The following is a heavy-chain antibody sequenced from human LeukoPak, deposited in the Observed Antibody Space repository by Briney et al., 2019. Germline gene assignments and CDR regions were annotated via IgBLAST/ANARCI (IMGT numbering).Heavy chain of an antibody. D-gene: IGHD5-12*01. J-gene: IGHJ4*02. CDR1: GCTFGSYG. CDR3: AKDTGSGYDYFSYYFDY. Sequence: GGSLRLSCAASGCTFGSYGMTWVRQAPGKGLEWVSAVSGSAFSTYYADSVKGRFTISRDNSKDTLYLQMNSLRAEDTAVYYCAKDTGSGYDYFSYYFDYWGQGTLVTVSS. V-gene: IGHV3-23*01. CDR2: VSGSAFST.